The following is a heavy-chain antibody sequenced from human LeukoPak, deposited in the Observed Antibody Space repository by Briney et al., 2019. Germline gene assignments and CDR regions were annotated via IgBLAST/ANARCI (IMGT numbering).Heavy chain of an antibody. V-gene: IGHV3-30-3*01. D-gene: IGHD4-23*01. CDR2: ISHDGSNT. J-gene: IGHJ4*02. Sequence: PGGSLRLSCAASGFTFTSYTFHWVRQAPGKGLEWMSVISHDGSNTYNADSVKGRFTFSRDNSKNTLYLQMNSLRAEDTAVYYCARDVDYGGRLDNWGQGTLVTVSS. CDR3: ARDVDYGGRLDN. CDR1: GFTFTSYT.